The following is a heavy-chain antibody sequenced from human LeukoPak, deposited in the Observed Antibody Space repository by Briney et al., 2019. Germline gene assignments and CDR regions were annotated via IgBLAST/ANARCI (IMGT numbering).Heavy chain of an antibody. V-gene: IGHV3-33*01. J-gene: IGHJ6*02. Sequence: GGSLRLSCAASGLTFSSYGMEWVRQAPGKGLEWVAVIWYDGSNKYYADSVKGRFTISRDNAKNTLYLQMNSLRAEDTAVYYCARVHPLYYYYYGMDVWGQGTTVTVSS. CDR2: IWYDGSNK. CDR3: ARVHPLYYYYYGMDV. CDR1: GLTFSSYG.